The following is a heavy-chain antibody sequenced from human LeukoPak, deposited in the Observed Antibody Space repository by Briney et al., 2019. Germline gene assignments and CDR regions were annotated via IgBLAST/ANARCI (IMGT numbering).Heavy chain of an antibody. CDR2: INPSGGST. J-gene: IGHJ4*02. V-gene: IGHV1-46*01. CDR1: GYTFTSYY. D-gene: IGHD2-2*02. CDR3: ARGRRDCSSTSCYTFDY. Sequence: GASVKVSCKASGYTFTSYYMHWVRQAPEQGLEWMGIINPSGGSTSYAQKFQGRVTMTRDTSTSTVYTELSSLRSEDTAVYYCARGRRDCSSTSCYTFDYWGQGTLVTVSS.